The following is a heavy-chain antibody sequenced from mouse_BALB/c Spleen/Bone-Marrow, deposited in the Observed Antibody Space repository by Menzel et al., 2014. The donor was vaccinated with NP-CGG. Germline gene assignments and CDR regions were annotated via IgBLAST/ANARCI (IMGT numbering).Heavy chain of an antibody. CDR3: ARSYGYERSWFAY. V-gene: IGHV1-18*01. CDR1: GYTFTEYT. D-gene: IGHD2-2*01. CDR2: INPNNGGT. J-gene: IGHJ3*01. Sequence: VKLQQSGPELVEPGASVKISCKTSGYTFTEYTMHWVKQSHGKSLEWIGGINPNNGGTSYNQKFKGKATLTVDKSSSTAYMELRSLTSEDSAVYYCARSYGYERSWFAYWGQGTLVTVSA.